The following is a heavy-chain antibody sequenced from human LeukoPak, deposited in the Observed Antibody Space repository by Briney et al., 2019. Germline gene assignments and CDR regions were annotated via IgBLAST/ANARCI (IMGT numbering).Heavy chain of an antibody. V-gene: IGHV1-46*01. CDR3: AREGVINGPLDY. CDR2: INPSGGST. Sequence: ASVKVSCKASGYTFTSYYMHWVRQAPGQGLEWMGIINPSGGSTSYAQKFQGRVNMTRDTSTSTVYMELSSLRSEDTAVYYCAREGVINGPLDYWGQGTLVTVSS. CDR1: GYTFTSYY. D-gene: IGHD3-22*01. J-gene: IGHJ4*02.